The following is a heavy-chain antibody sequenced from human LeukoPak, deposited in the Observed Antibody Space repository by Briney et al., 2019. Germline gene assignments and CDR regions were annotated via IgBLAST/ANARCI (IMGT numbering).Heavy chain of an antibody. Sequence: PSETLSLTCTVSGGSISSSSYYWGWIRQPPGKGLEWIGSIYYSGSTYYNPSLKSRVTISVDTSKNQFSLKLSSVTAADTAVYYCARHAYSITMVRGPRDWFDPWGQGTLVTVSS. D-gene: IGHD3-10*01. CDR1: GGSISSSSYY. CDR2: IYYSGST. V-gene: IGHV4-39*01. J-gene: IGHJ5*02. CDR3: ARHAYSITMVRGPRDWFDP.